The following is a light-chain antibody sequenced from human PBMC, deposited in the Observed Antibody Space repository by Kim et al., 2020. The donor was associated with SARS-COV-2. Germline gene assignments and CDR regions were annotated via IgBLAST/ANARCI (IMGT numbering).Light chain of an antibody. CDR3: QQYGSTPRT. CDR1: QSISNKY. V-gene: IGKV3D-20*01. CDR2: DAS. J-gene: IGKJ2*01. Sequence: LSPGERATLSCRASQSISNKYLAWYQQKPGPAPRLLIFDASRRATGIPDRFSGSESGTDFTLTINRLEPEDFAVYYCQQYGSTPRTFGQGTKLEI.